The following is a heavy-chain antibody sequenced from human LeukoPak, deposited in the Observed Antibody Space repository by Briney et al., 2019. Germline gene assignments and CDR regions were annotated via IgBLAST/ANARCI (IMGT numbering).Heavy chain of an antibody. CDR1: GFTFENYA. CDR2: ISWNSGDI. CDR3: AKDVPGTYTPIFDP. J-gene: IGHJ5*02. D-gene: IGHD1-26*01. V-gene: IGHV3-9*01. Sequence: QAGGSLRLSCAASGFTFENYAMYWVRQAPGKGLEWVSFISWNSGDIHYADSVKGRFTISRDNAKNSLYLQMNSLRPEDTALYYCAKDVPGTYTPIFDPWGQGTLVTVSS.